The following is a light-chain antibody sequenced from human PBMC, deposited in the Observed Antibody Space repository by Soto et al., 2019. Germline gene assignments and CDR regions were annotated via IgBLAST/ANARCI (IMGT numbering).Light chain of an antibody. CDR3: LQDYNFPRT. CDR2: GAS. J-gene: IGKJ1*01. CDR1: QGIRKD. Sequence: ATPMTQSPSSLSASVGDRVTITCRASQGIRKDLAWYQQKPGQAPKLLIDGASTLQSGVPSRFSGSGSGTDFTLTISSLQPEDFATYYCLQDYNFPRTFGQGTKVEIK. V-gene: IGKV1-6*01.